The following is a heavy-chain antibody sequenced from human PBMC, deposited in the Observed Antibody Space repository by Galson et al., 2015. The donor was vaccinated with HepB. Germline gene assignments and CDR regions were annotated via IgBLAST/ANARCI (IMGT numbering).Heavy chain of an antibody. CDR3: ARPAKNTYYYDSSGYYYDWYFDL. V-gene: IGHV1-69*06. CDR1: GGTFSSYA. J-gene: IGHJ2*01. D-gene: IGHD3-22*01. CDR2: IIPIFGTA. Sequence: SVKVSCKASGGTFSSYATSWVRQAPGQGLEWMGGIIPIFGTANYAQKFQGRVTITADKSTSTAYMELSSLRSEDTAVYYCARPAKNTYYYDSSGYYYDWYFDLWGRGTLVTVSS.